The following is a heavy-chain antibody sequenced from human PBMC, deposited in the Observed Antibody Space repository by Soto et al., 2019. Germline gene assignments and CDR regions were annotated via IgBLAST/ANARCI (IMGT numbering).Heavy chain of an antibody. J-gene: IGHJ4*02. Sequence: SETLSLTCTVSGGSVSSGSYYWSWIRQPPGKGLEWIGYIYYSGSTNYNPSLKSRVTISVDTSKKQFSLKLSSVTAADTAVYYCARAVRGYDILTGYYSPNYYFDYWGQGTLVTVSS. CDR3: ARAVRGYDILTGYYSPNYYFDY. V-gene: IGHV4-61*01. CDR2: IYYSGST. CDR1: GGSVSSGSYY. D-gene: IGHD3-9*01.